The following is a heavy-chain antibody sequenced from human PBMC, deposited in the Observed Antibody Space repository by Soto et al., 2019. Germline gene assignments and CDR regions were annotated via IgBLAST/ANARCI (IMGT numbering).Heavy chain of an antibody. Sequence: GASVKVSFKVSGYTLTETSTHWVRQAPGMGLEWMGGSNPEDGETIYAQKVQGRVVMTEDTSTDTAYMELSSLRSEDTAVYYCARVPRYSSSWYPDYWGQGTLVTVSS. D-gene: IGHD6-13*01. CDR1: GYTLTETS. CDR3: ARVPRYSSSWYPDY. CDR2: SNPEDGET. V-gene: IGHV1-24*01. J-gene: IGHJ4*02.